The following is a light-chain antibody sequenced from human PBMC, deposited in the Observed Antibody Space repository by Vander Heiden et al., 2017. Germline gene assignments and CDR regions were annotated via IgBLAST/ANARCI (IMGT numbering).Light chain of an antibody. CDR1: QSVLSSSNNKNY. CDR2: WAS. CDR3: QQYYNIPRT. Sequence: DIVMTPSPDSLAVSLGERATINCKYSQSVLSSSNNKNYLTWFQQKPGQPPKLLIYWASTRESGVPDRFSGSGSGTDFTLTISSLQAEDVAVYYCQQYYNIPRTFGQGTKVEIK. V-gene: IGKV4-1*01. J-gene: IGKJ1*01.